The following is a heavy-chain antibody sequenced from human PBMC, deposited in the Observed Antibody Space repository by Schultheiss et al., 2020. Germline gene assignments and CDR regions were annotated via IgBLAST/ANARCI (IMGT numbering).Heavy chain of an antibody. J-gene: IGHJ5*02. CDR1: GGSISSYY. CDR3: ARTVTDLNWFDP. CDR2: INHSGST. Sequence: SETLSLTCTVSGGSISSYYWSWIRQPAGKGLEWIGEINHSGSTNYNPSLKSRVTISVDTSKKKLSLRLSSVTAADTAVYYCARTVTDLNWFDPWGQGILVTVSS. D-gene: IGHD2/OR15-2a*01. V-gene: IGHV4-59*01.